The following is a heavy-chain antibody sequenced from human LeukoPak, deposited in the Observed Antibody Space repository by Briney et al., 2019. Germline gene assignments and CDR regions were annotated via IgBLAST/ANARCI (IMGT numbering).Heavy chain of an antibody. Sequence: PGGSLRLSCAASGFTFSSYAMSWVRQAPGKGLEWVSSISSSSSYIYYADSVKGRFTISRDNAKNSLYLQMNSLRAEDTAVYYCAREGWLACDYWGQGTLVTVSS. CDR3: AREGWLACDY. CDR2: ISSSSSYI. D-gene: IGHD5-24*01. V-gene: IGHV3-21*01. CDR1: GFTFSSYA. J-gene: IGHJ4*02.